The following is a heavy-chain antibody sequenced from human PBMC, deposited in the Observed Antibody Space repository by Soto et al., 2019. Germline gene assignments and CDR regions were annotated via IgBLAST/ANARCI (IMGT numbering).Heavy chain of an antibody. V-gene: IGHV3-23*01. D-gene: IGHD3-9*01. Sequence: PGGSLRLSCAASGFTFSSYAMSWVRQAPGKGLEWVSAISGSGGSTYYADSVKGRFTISRDNSKNTLYLQMNSLRAEDTAVYYCARRDYDILTGYYAWDYWGQGTLVTVSS. CDR1: GFTFSSYA. CDR2: ISGSGGST. CDR3: ARRDYDILTGYYAWDY. J-gene: IGHJ4*02.